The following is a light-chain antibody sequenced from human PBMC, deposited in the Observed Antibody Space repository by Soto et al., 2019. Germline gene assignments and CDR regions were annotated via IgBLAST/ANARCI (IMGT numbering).Light chain of an antibody. Sequence: DVVMTQTPLSLSVTPGQPASISCKSSQSLLHSDGKTYLFWYLQKAGQPPQLLIYELSRRFSGVPDRFSGSGSGTDFTLNISRVEAEDVGVYYCLQTIQLPWTFGQGTKVEI. V-gene: IGKV2D-29*01. CDR3: LQTIQLPWT. J-gene: IGKJ1*01. CDR1: QSLLHSDGKTY. CDR2: ELS.